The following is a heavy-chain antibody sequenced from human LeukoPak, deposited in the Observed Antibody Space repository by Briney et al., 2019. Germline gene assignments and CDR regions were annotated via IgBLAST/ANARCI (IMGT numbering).Heavy chain of an antibody. Sequence: PWASLRLSCAASGFTFADYGMSWVRQAPGQGLEWVAGINGNNGSTDYAHTVQGRFTITRDTSKNTPYLQMNSLRADDTALYYCSRYHYYDSSGGEAFDIWGQGTMVTVSS. J-gene: IGHJ3*02. CDR2: INGNNGST. CDR1: GFTFADYG. V-gene: IGHV3-20*04. CDR3: SRYHYYDSSGGEAFDI. D-gene: IGHD3-22*01.